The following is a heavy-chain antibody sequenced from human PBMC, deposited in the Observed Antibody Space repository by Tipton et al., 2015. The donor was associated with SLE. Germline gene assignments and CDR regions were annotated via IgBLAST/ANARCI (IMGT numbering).Heavy chain of an antibody. V-gene: IGHV4-59*11. J-gene: IGHJ4*02. Sequence: LRLSCTVSGGSISSHYWSWIRQPPGKGLEWIGYIYYSGSTNYNPSLKSRVTISVDTSKNQFSLKLSSVTAADTAVYYCARDRGSYYFDYWGQGTLVTVSS. CDR2: IYYSGST. CDR1: GGSISSHY. CDR3: ARDRGSYYFDY.